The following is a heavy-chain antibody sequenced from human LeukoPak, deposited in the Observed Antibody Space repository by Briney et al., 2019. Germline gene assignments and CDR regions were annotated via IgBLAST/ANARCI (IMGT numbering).Heavy chain of an antibody. Sequence: GGSLRLSCAASGITVSTNYMSWVRQAPGKGLEWVSIIYSGGGTYCADSVKGRFTISRENSKNTLWLQMNSLRAEDTAVYYCARDYFSRAALLGYFDLWGRGTLVTVSS. CDR3: ARDYFSRAALLGYFDL. CDR1: GITVSTNY. J-gene: IGHJ2*01. V-gene: IGHV3-66*01. CDR2: IYSGGGT. D-gene: IGHD2-15*01.